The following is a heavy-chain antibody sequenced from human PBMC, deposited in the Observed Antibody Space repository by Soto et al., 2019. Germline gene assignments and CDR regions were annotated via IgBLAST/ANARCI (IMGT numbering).Heavy chain of an antibody. D-gene: IGHD5-18*01. CDR2: IIPIFGTA. Sequence: GASVKVSCKASGGTFSSYAISWVRQAPGQGLEWMGGIIPIFGTANHAQKFQGRVTITADESTSTAYMELSSLRSEDTAVYYCARVLSYGYDAFDIWGQGTMVTVSS. J-gene: IGHJ3*02. CDR1: GGTFSSYA. CDR3: ARVLSYGYDAFDI. V-gene: IGHV1-69*13.